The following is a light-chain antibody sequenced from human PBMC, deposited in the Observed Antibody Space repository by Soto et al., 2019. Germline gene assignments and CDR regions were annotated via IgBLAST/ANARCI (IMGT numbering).Light chain of an antibody. Sequence: EIVLTQSPATLSLSPKERATLSCRASQSVSSYLAWYQQKPGQAPRLLIYDASNRATGIPARFSGSGSGTDFTLTISSLVPEDFAVYYWQQRSNWPLTFGGGTKVDIK. J-gene: IGKJ4*01. V-gene: IGKV3-11*01. CDR3: QQRSNWPLT. CDR2: DAS. CDR1: QSVSSY.